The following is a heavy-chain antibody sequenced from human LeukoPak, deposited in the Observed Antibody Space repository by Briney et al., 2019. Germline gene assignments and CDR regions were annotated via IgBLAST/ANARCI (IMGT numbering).Heavy chain of an antibody. CDR3: ARVEFPLNWFDP. CDR2: INPNSGGT. CDR1: GYTFTGYY. V-gene: IGHV1-2*02. Sequence: SSVKVSCKASGYTFTGYYMHWVRQAPGQGLEWMGWINPNSGGTNYAQKFQGRVTMTRDTSISTAYMELSRLRSDDTAVYYCARVEFPLNWFDPWGQGTLVTVSS. J-gene: IGHJ5*02. D-gene: IGHD3-10*01.